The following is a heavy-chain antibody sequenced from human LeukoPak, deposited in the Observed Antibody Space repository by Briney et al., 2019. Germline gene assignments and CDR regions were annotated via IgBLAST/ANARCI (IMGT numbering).Heavy chain of an antibody. V-gene: IGHV4-39*01. CDR3: ARYGTMVRGVIITENWFDP. J-gene: IGHJ5*02. CDR1: GGSISSSSYY. D-gene: IGHD3-10*01. Sequence: SETLSLTCTVSGGSISSSSYYWGWVRQPPGKGLEWIGSIYYSGSTYYNPSLKSRVTISVDTSKNQFSLKLSSVTAADTAVYYCARYGTMVRGVIITENWFDPWGQGTLVTVSS. CDR2: IYYSGST.